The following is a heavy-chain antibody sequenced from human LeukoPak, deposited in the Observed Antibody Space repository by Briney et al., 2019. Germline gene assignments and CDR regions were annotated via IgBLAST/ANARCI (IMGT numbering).Heavy chain of an antibody. Sequence: GGSLRLSCAASGFAFSSYAMHWVRQAPGKGLEWVAVISYDGSNKYYADSVKGRFTISRDNSKNTLYLQMNSLRAEDTAVYYCARATVETITMIVESWSVRAFDYCGQGTLVTVSS. CDR1: GFAFSSYA. J-gene: IGHJ4*02. CDR2: ISYDGSNK. V-gene: IGHV3-30-3*01. D-gene: IGHD3-22*01. CDR3: ARATVETITMIVESWSVRAFDY.